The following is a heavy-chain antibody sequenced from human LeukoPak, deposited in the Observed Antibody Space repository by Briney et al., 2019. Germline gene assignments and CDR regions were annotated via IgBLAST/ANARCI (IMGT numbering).Heavy chain of an antibody. J-gene: IGHJ5*02. CDR2: IKQDGSVK. V-gene: IGHV3-7*01. D-gene: IGHD3-16*01. CDR3: ARDGGTDWYDP. Sequence: PGGSLRLSCAASGFSISGYWMTWVRQAPGKGLEWVANIKQDGSVKTYVDSVKGRFTISRDNAKNSLYLQMDSLRVEDTAMYYCARDGGTDWYDPWGKGTLVTVSS. CDR1: GFSISGYW.